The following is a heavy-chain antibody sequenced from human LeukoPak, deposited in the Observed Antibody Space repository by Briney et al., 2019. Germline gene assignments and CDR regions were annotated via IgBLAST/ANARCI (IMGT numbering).Heavy chain of an antibody. CDR3: ATGYGSGTTYYYYGMDV. D-gene: IGHD3-10*01. CDR1: GFTVSSNY. Sequence: GGSLRLSCAASGFTVSSNYMSWVRQAPGKGLEWVSVINSGGSTYYADSVKGRFTISRDNSKNTLYLQMNSLRAEDTAVYYCATGYGSGTTYYYYGMDVWGQGTTVTVSS. CDR2: INSGGST. V-gene: IGHV3-66*01. J-gene: IGHJ6*02.